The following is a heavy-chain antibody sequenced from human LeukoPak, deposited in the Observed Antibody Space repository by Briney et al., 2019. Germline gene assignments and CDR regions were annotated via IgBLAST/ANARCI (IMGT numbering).Heavy chain of an antibody. CDR3: ARGYSSSWYRWFDP. CDR2: IYYSGST. Sequence: SSETLSLTYTVSGGSISSGGYYWSWIRQHPGKGLEWIGYIYYSGSTYYNPSLKSRVTISVDTSKNQFSLKLSSVTAADTAVYYCARGYSSSWYRWFDPWGQGTLVTVSS. J-gene: IGHJ5*02. CDR1: GGSISSGGYY. V-gene: IGHV4-31*03. D-gene: IGHD6-13*01.